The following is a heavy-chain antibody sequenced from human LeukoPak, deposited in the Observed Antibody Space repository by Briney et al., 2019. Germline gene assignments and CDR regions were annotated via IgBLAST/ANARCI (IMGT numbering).Heavy chain of an antibody. Sequence: ASLKVSCKASGYTFTSYDINWVRQATGQRVEWIGWMNPISGDTGYAQKLQGRVTMTRNTFISTAYMELSSLRSEDTAVYYCARGYYDFWSGYYPPLDYYYGMDVWGQGTTVTVSS. CDR3: ARGYYDFWSGYYPPLDYYYGMDV. D-gene: IGHD3-3*01. CDR2: MNPISGDT. CDR1: GYTFTSYD. V-gene: IGHV1-8*01. J-gene: IGHJ6*02.